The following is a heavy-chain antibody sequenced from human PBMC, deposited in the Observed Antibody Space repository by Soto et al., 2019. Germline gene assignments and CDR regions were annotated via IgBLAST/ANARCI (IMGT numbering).Heavy chain of an antibody. V-gene: IGHV3-33*01. CDR3: GRGGFSTNWRFDY. D-gene: IGHD6-13*01. J-gene: IGHJ4*02. CDR1: GFTFSDYA. CDR2: IWFDGATK. Sequence: QVQLVESGGGVVQPGRSLRLSCAASGFTFSDYAMHWVRQAPGKGLEGVASIWFDGATKIYADSVKGRFTISRDNSKNTVYLQMNSLRAEDSALYHCGRGGFSTNWRFDYWGQGTLVAVSS.